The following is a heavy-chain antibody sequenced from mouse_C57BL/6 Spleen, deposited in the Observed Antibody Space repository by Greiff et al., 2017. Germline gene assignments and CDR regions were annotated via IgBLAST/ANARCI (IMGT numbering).Heavy chain of an antibody. D-gene: IGHD2-4*01. Sequence: QVQLQQSGPELVKPGASVKISCKASGYAISSSWMNWVKQRPGQGLEWIGRIYPGDGDTNYNGKFKGKATLTADKSSSTAYMQLSSLTSEDSAVYFCADDYDQAYWGQGTLVTVSA. CDR1: GYAISSSW. J-gene: IGHJ3*01. CDR2: IYPGDGDT. CDR3: ADDYDQAY. V-gene: IGHV1-82*01.